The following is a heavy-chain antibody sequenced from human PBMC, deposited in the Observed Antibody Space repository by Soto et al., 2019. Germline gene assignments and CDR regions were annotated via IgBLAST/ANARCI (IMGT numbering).Heavy chain of an antibody. Sequence: QVHLVQCGAEVKKPGASVMVSCKGSGYAFTTYGITWVRQAPGQGLEWMGWISAHNGNTNYAQKLQGRVTVTRDTSTSTAYMELRSLRSDDTAVYYCARGRYGDYWGQGALVTVSS. V-gene: IGHV1-18*01. CDR3: ARGRYGDY. D-gene: IGHD1-1*01. CDR2: ISAHNGNT. CDR1: GYAFTTYG. J-gene: IGHJ4*02.